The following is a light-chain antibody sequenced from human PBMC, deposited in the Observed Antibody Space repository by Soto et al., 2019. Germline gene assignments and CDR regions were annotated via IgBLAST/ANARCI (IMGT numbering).Light chain of an antibody. CDR2: GAS. J-gene: IGKJ4*01. V-gene: IGKV3-20*01. CDR1: QSVSASY. Sequence: EIVLTQSPGTLSLSPGVRASLSCRASQSVSASYLAWYQQKPGQAPRLLIYGASSRATGIPDRFSGSGSEPDFTLTISRLEPEDFAVYFCQQYGGSPAFGGGTKVEIK. CDR3: QQYGGSPA.